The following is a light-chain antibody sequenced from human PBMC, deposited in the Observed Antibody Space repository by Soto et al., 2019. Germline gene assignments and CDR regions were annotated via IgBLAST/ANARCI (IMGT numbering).Light chain of an antibody. CDR2: GNS. CDR3: KSYDSSLSGVV. V-gene: IGLV1-40*01. J-gene: IGLJ2*01. CDR1: SSNIGAGYD. Sequence: QSVLTQPTSVSGAPGQRVTISCTGSSSNIGAGYDVHWYQPLPGTAPKLLIYGNSNRPSGGPDRFSGSKSGTSASLAITGRQAEDEADYYCKSYDSSLSGVVFGGGTKLTVL.